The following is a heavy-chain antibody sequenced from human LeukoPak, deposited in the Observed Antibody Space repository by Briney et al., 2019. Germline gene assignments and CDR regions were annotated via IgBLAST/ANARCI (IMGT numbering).Heavy chain of an antibody. D-gene: IGHD3-3*01. CDR3: ARAIPYDFWSVYYSYYFDY. V-gene: IGHV1-8*01. Sequence: ASVKVSCKASGYTFTSYDINWVRQATGQGLEWMGWMNPNSGNTGYAQKFQGRVTMTRNTSISTAYMELSSLRSEDTAVYYCARAIPYDFWSVYYSYYFDYWGQGTLVTVSS. J-gene: IGHJ4*02. CDR2: MNPNSGNT. CDR1: GYTFTSYD.